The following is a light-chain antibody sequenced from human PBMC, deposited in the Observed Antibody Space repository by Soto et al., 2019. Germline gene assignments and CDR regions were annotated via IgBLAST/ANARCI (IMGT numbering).Light chain of an antibody. J-gene: IGKJ1*01. CDR1: QSVSNNY. CDR2: GAS. V-gene: IGKV3-20*01. Sequence: EIVLTQSPGTLSLSPGEIATLSCSASQSVSNNYLAWYQQKPGQAPRLLIYGASNRATGIPDRFSGSGSGTDFTLTISRLEPEDFAVYYCQQYRTSPPTWTFGQGTKVDIK. CDR3: QQYRTSPPTWT.